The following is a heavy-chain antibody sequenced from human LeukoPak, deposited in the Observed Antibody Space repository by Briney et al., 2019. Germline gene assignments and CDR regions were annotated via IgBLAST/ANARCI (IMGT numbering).Heavy chain of an antibody. CDR3: ARKRGFWGGYVNDY. CDR2: ISSNGSTI. V-gene: IGHV3-11*01. J-gene: IGHJ4*02. CDR1: GFTLSDYY. Sequence: PGGSLRLSCAASGFTLSDYYMSWIRPAPGRGLEWVSYISSNGSTIYYADSVKGRFTISRDNAKNSLYLQMNSLRAEDTAVYYCARKRGFWGGYVNDYWGQGTLVTVSS. D-gene: IGHD3-3*01.